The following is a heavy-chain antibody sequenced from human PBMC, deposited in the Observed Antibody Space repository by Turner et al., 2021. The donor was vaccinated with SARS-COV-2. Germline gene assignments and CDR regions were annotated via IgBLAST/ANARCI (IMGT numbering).Heavy chain of an antibody. V-gene: IGHV3-23*01. Sequence: EVQLLESGGGLVQPGGSLRLSCAASGITSTSYSMSWVRQAPGKGLEWVSSLSGSGVTTYYADSVKGRFTISRDSFNNMVYLQMNSLRADDMAVYYCAKGGWGAFDYWGQGILVIVSS. D-gene: IGHD3-16*01. J-gene: IGHJ4*02. CDR3: AKGGWGAFDY. CDR1: GITSTSYS. CDR2: LSGSGVTT.